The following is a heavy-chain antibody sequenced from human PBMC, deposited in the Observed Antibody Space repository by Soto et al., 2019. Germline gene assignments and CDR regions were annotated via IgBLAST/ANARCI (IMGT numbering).Heavy chain of an antibody. CDR1: GGSISSYY. J-gene: IGHJ4*02. V-gene: IGHV4-59*01. CDR3: ARDQGENFDY. Sequence: SETLSLTCTVSGGSISSYYWSWIRQPPGKGLEWIGYIYYSGSTNYNPSLKSRVTISVDTSKNQFSLKLSSVTAADTAVYYCARDQGENFDYWGQGTLVTVSS. CDR2: IYYSGST.